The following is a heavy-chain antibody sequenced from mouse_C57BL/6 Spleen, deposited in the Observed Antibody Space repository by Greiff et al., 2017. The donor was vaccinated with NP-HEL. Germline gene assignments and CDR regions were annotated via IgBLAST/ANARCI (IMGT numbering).Heavy chain of an antibody. D-gene: IGHD4-1*02. CDR2: ISSGGDYI. CDR3: IRSNRDDDWYFDV. Sequence: EVKLVESGEGLVKPGGSLKLSCAASGFTFSSYAMSWVRQTPEKRLEWVAYISSGGDYIYYADTGKGRFTISRDNARNTLYLQRSSLKSEDTAMYYCIRSNRDDDWYFDVWGTGTTVTVSS. CDR1: GFTFSSYA. J-gene: IGHJ1*03. V-gene: IGHV5-9-1*02.